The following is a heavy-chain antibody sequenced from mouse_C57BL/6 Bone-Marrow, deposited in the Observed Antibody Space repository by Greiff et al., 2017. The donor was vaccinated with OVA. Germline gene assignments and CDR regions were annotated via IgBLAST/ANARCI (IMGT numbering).Heavy chain of an antibody. CDR1: GYTFTSYW. CDR3: TRTGGSSLYAMDY. Sequence: VQLQQSGTVLARPGASVKMSCKTSGYTFTSYWMHWVKQRPGRGLEWIGAIYPGNSDTSYNQKFKGKAKLTAVTSASTAYMELSSLTNEDSAVYYCTRTGGSSLYAMDYWGQGTSVTVSS. D-gene: IGHD1-1*01. CDR2: IYPGNSDT. J-gene: IGHJ4*01. V-gene: IGHV1-5*01.